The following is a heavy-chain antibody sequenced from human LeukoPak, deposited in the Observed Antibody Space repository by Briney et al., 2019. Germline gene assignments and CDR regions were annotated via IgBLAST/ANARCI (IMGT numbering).Heavy chain of an antibody. J-gene: IGHJ6*02. D-gene: IGHD6-19*01. CDR2: INEDGRTT. V-gene: IGHV3-74*01. CDR3: AKVEWLVVNGMDV. CDR1: GFTFSSNW. Sequence: GGSLRLSCAASGFTFSSNWMHWVRQAPGKGLVWVSRINEDGRTTNYADSVKGRFTISRDNSKNTLYLQMNSLRAEDTAVYYCAKVEWLVVNGMDVWGQGTTVTVSS.